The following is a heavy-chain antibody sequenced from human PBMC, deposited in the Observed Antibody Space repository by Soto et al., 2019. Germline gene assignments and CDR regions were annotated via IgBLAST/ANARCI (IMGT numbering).Heavy chain of an antibody. CDR1: GGSISSNY. D-gene: IGHD6-13*01. J-gene: IGHJ4*02. CDR2: VYNSGST. V-gene: IGHV4-59*01. Sequence: PSETLSLTCTVSGGSISSNYWTWIRQPPGKGLEWIGYVYNSGSTNYNPSLKSRVAISEDTSKSQFSLKVNSMTAADTAVYYCARYRREAVAGYTLDNWGQGILVTVSS. CDR3: ARYRREAVAGYTLDN.